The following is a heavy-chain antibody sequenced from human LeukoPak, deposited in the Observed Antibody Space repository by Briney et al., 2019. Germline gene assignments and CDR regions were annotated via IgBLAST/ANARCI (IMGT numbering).Heavy chain of an antibody. V-gene: IGHV3-33*01. CDR3: ARDYAGENWFDP. J-gene: IGHJ5*02. CDR1: GFTFSSYG. Sequence: RSLRLSCAASGFTFSSYGMHWVRQAPGKGLEWVAVIWYDGSNKYYADSVKGRFTISRDNSKNTLYLQMNSLRAEDTAVYYCARDYAGENWFDPWGQGTWSPSPQ. CDR2: IWYDGSNK. D-gene: IGHD3-16*01.